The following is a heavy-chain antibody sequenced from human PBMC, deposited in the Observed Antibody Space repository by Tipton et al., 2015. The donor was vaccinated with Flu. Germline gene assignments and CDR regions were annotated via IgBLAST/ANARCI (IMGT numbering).Heavy chain of an antibody. CDR3: ARHVDRSWMLEF. J-gene: IGHJ4*02. CDR1: GGSISSGSYY. V-gene: IGHV4-61*01. Sequence: TLSLTCTVSGGSISSGSYYWSWIRQSPGKGLEWIGNIQYSGHTNYNPSLKSRVTIAVDTSKNQFSLQLSSVAAADTAVYYCARHVDRSWMLEFWGQGTLVTVSS. D-gene: IGHD3-10*01. CDR2: IQYSGHT.